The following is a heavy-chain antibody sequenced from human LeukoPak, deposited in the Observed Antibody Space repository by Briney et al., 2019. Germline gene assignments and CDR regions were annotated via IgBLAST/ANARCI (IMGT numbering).Heavy chain of an antibody. Sequence: SETLSLTCTVSGYSISSGYYWGWIRQPPGKGLEWIGSIYHSGSTYYNPSLKSRVTISVDTSKNQFSLKLSSVTAADTAVYYCARGGFYYEVAYWGQGTLVTVYS. CDR3: ARGGFYYEVAY. V-gene: IGHV4-38-2*02. CDR1: GYSISSGYY. D-gene: IGHD3-22*01. CDR2: IYHSGST. J-gene: IGHJ4*02.